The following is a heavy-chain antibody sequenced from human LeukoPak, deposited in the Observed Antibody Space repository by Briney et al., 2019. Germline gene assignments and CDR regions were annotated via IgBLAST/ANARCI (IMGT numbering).Heavy chain of an antibody. V-gene: IGHV3-23*01. J-gene: IGHJ3*02. CDR2: ISGSGGST. D-gene: IGHD1-26*01. Sequence: TGRSLRLSCAASALTLSSYAMSWVSQAPGKGLEWVSAISGSGGSTNSAASVKGRFTISRDNSKNALYLQMNSLRAEDTAVYYCAKDSPIVGATEDAFDIWGQGTMVTVSS. CDR3: AKDSPIVGATEDAFDI. CDR1: ALTLSSYA.